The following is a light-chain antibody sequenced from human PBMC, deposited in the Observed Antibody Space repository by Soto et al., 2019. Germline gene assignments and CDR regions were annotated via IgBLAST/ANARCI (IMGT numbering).Light chain of an antibody. V-gene: IGLV2-14*01. CDR2: DVN. CDR1: SDDVGGCGF. Sequence: QSALTQPASVSGSPGQSITISCTGTSDDVGGCGFVSWYQHHPGKAPKLIIYDVNNRPSGVSDRFSVSKSGNTASLTISGLQAEDEADYYCSSYTTTSTLFGGGTKLTVL. J-gene: IGLJ2*01. CDR3: SSYTTTSTL.